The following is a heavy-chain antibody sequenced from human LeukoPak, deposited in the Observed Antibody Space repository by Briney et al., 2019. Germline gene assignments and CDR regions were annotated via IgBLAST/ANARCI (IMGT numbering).Heavy chain of an antibody. CDR2: VYYSGTT. CDR3: ARGKSLRLRYFDCFDP. V-gene: IGHV4-30-4*07. D-gene: IGHD3-9*01. Sequence: KSSETLSLTCAVSGASISSSGYSWWWVRQPPGKGLEWIGYVYYSGTTYYNPSLNSRLTISADTSKNQFFLKLSSVTAADTAVYYCARGKSLRLRYFDCFDPWGQGTLVTVSS. CDR1: GASISSSGYS. J-gene: IGHJ5*02.